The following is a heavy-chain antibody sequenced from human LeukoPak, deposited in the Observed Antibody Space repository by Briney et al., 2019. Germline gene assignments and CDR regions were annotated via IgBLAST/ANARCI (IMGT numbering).Heavy chain of an antibody. CDR3: ARQAYCTNGVCQIRYFQH. CDR1: GGSISSSSYY. Sequence: PSETLSLTCTVSGGSISSSSYYWGWIRQPPGKGLEWIVSIYYSGSTYYNPSLKSRVTISVDTSKNQFPLKLSSVTAADTAVYYCARQAYCTNGVCQIRYFQHWGQGTLVTVSS. D-gene: IGHD2-8*01. CDR2: IYYSGST. J-gene: IGHJ1*01. V-gene: IGHV4-39*01.